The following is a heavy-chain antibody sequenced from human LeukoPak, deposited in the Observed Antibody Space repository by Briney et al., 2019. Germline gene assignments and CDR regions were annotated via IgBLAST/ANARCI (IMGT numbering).Heavy chain of an antibody. Sequence: GGSLRLSCAASEFSDWSNYMTWVRQAPGKGLEGVSAISGSGGSTYYADSVKGRFTISRDNSKNTLYLQMNSLRAEDTAVYYCAKPASSSHWYFDLWGRGTLVTVSS. CDR3: AKPASSSHWYFDL. CDR2: ISGSGGST. D-gene: IGHD2-15*01. V-gene: IGHV3-23*01. J-gene: IGHJ2*01. CDR1: EFSDWSNY.